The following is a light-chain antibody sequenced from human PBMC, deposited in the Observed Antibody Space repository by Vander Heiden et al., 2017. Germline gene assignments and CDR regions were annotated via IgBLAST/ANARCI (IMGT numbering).Light chain of an antibody. V-gene: IGLV1-47*02. CDR2: SNK. J-gene: IGLJ3*02. CDR3: AAWDDSRRV. CDR1: SSNIGGNY. Sequence: SVLTQPPSASGTPGQRATIPCPGSSSNIGGNYVYWYQQLPGTAPKIIIYSNKQRPSGVPDRFSGSKSGTSASLAISGLRSEDEADYYCAAWDDSRRVFGGGTKLTVL.